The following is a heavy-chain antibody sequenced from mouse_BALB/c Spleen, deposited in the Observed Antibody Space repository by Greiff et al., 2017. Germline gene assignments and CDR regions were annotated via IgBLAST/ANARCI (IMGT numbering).Heavy chain of an antibody. J-gene: IGHJ2*01. Sequence: QVQLQQSGAELARPGASVKLSCKASGYTFTSYWMQWVKQRPGQGLEWIGAIYPGDGDTRYTQKFKGKATLTADKSSSTAYMQLSSLASEDSAVYYCARCYYYGSSLFDYWGQGTTLTVSS. CDR1: GYTFTSYW. CDR3: ARCYYYGSSLFDY. D-gene: IGHD1-1*01. CDR2: IYPGDGDT. V-gene: IGHV1-87*01.